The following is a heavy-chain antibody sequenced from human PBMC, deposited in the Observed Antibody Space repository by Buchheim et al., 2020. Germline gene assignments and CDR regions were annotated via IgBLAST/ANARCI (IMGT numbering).Heavy chain of an antibody. CDR2: INTDGSSA. CDR1: GFAFRSYW. V-gene: IGHV3-74*01. CDR3: AREDHSGYDSFDY. D-gene: IGHD5-12*01. J-gene: IGHJ4*02. Sequence: EVQLVESGGGLNQPGGSLRLSCAASGFAFRSYWMHWVRQAPGQGLVWVSRINTDGSSANYADSVKGRFTISGDNAKNTLSLQMNSLRAEDTAIYYCAREDHSGYDSFDYWGQGAL.